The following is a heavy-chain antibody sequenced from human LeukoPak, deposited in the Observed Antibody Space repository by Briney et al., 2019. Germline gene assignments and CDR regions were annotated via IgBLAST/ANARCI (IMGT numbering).Heavy chain of an antibody. J-gene: IGHJ4*02. CDR3: ARDGYSGNDGL. D-gene: IGHD5-12*01. CDR1: GGSISTYY. CDR2: IYHSGST. V-gene: IGHV4-59*01. Sequence: PSETLSLTCTVSGGSISTYYWSWIRQPPGKGLEWIGYIYHSGSTKYNPSLKSRVTISVDTSKNQFSLKLSSVTAADAAVYYCARDGYSGNDGLWGQGTLVTVSS.